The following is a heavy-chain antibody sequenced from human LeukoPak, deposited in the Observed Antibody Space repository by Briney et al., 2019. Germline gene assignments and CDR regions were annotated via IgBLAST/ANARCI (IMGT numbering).Heavy chain of an antibody. Sequence: GGALQISCKGSGYSFLSHWIGGVRQMPGKGLEGMGIIYPGDSDTRYNPSFQGQVTISADKSISTAYLQWSSLKASDTAMYYCARHASPYSSNYYFDYWGQGALVTVSS. CDR3: ARHASPYSSNYYFDY. CDR1: GYSFLSHW. D-gene: IGHD6-13*01. J-gene: IGHJ4*02. CDR2: IYPGDSDT. V-gene: IGHV5-51*01.